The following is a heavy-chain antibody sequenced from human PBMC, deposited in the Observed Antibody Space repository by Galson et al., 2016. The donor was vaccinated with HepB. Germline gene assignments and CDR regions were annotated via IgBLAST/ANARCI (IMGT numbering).Heavy chain of an antibody. CDR2: ISSSSSEM. D-gene: IGHD6-6*01. CDR3: VRGGAARPDY. Sequence: SLRLSCAASGFSFSIYGMNWVRQAPGKGLEWVAYISSSSSEMSYADSVTGRFTISRDNAKNFLFLQMRGLGAEDTAVYYCVRGGAARPDYWGQGILVTVSS. J-gene: IGHJ4*02. CDR1: GFSFSIYG. V-gene: IGHV3-48*01.